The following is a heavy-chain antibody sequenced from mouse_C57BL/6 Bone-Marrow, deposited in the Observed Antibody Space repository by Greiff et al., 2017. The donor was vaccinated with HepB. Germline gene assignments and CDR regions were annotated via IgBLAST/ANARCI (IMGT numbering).Heavy chain of an antibody. CDR2: IDPSDSYT. CDR1: GYTFTSYW. J-gene: IGHJ3*01. V-gene: IGHV1-59*01. CDR3: ARGPPPWFAY. Sequence: QVQLQQPGAELVRPGTSVKLSCKASGYTFTSYWMHWVKQRPGQGLEWIGVIDPSDSYTNYNQKFKGKATLTVDTSSSTAYMQLSSLTSEDSAVYYCARGPPPWFAYWGQGTLVTVSA.